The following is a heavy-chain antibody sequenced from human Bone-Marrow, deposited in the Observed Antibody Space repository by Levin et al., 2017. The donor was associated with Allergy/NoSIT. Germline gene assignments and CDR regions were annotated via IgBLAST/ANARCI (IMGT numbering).Heavy chain of an antibody. J-gene: IGHJ4*02. Sequence: SETLSLTCAVSGYSISRGNYWGWIRQPPGTGLEWIGSIYQSGSTYYNPSLKSRVTISVDTSKNQFSLKLSSVTAADTAVYYCARAGMITFGGSQFDYWGQGTRVTVSS. CDR3: ARAGMITFGGSQFDY. V-gene: IGHV4-38-2*01. CDR2: IYQSGST. D-gene: IGHD3-16*01. CDR1: GYSISRGNY.